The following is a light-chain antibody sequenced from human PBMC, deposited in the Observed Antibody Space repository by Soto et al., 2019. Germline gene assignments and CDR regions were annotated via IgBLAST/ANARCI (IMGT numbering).Light chain of an antibody. J-gene: IGLJ1*01. Sequence: QSALTQPASVSGSPGQSITISCTGTSSDVVNDLLVSWYQQQPGKAPKLMIYEGTKRPAGVSDRFSGSKSGNTASLTISGLQAEDEADYYCCSYTSTSTLYVFGTGTKLTVL. V-gene: IGLV2-14*02. CDR1: SSDVVNDLL. CDR3: CSYTSTSTLYV. CDR2: EGT.